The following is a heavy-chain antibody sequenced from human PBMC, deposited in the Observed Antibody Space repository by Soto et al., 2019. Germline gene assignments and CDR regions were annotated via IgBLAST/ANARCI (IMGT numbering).Heavy chain of an antibody. CDR1: GFTFGDYA. CDR3: TRGRSGSYYYYYGMDV. Sequence: GSLRLSCTASGFTFGDYAMSWFRQAPGKGLEWVGFIRSKAYGGTTEYAASVKGRFTISRDDSKSIAYLQMNSLKTEDTAVYYCTRGRSGSYYYYYGMDVWGQGTTVTVSS. D-gene: IGHD1-26*01. V-gene: IGHV3-49*03. J-gene: IGHJ6*02. CDR2: IRSKAYGGTT.